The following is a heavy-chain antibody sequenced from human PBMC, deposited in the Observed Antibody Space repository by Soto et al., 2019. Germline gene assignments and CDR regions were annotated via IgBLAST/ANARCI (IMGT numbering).Heavy chain of an antibody. D-gene: IGHD3-22*01. CDR3: AHRDSSGYSDY. Sequence: QITLKESGPTLVKPTQTLTLTCTFSGFSLSTSGVGVGWIRQPPGKALEWLALIYWDDDKRYSPSLQSRLTITKDTSKTQVVLTMTNMDPVDTATYYCAHRDSSGYSDYWGQGTLVTVSS. CDR2: IYWDDDK. CDR1: GFSLSTSGVG. J-gene: IGHJ4*02. V-gene: IGHV2-5*02.